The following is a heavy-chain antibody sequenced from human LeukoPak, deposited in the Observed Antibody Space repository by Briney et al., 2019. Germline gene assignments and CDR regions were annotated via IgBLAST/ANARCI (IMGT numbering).Heavy chain of an antibody. J-gene: IGHJ4*02. V-gene: IGHV4-38-2*02. D-gene: IGHD5-18*01. Sequence: PSETLSLTCTVSGYSISSDSYWGWVRQPPGKGLEWIGGMHHSGSTYYNPSLKSRVTISVDTSKKHFSLKLTSVTAADTAVYYCATQRTWIQLWGRHFFEYWGQGALVTVSS. CDR3: ATQRTWIQLWGRHFFEY. CDR1: GYSISSDSY. CDR2: MHHSGST.